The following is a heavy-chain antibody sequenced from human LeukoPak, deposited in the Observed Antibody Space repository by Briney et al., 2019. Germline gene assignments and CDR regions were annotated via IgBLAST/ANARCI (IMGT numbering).Heavy chain of an antibody. D-gene: IGHD2-2*01. Sequence: SETLSLTCTVSGGSISSYYWSWIRQPAGKGLEWIGRIYASGSTNYNPSLKSRVTLSVDTSKNQFSLKLSSVTAADTAVYYCARGYCSSTSCLPFDYWGQGTLVTVSS. CDR3: ARGYCSSTSCLPFDY. CDR2: IYASGST. V-gene: IGHV4-4*07. CDR1: GGSISSYY. J-gene: IGHJ4*02.